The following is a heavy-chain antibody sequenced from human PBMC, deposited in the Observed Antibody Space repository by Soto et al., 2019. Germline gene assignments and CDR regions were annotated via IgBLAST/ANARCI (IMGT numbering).Heavy chain of an antibody. Sequence: EVQLLESGGDLVQPGGSLRLSCAASGFTFRNYAMSWVRQAPGKGLEWVSGISGSGSNTYYANSVKGRLTISRDNSKNAKYLQMNSLRAEDTDVYYCVKSRGGATYYYYYDMDVWGKGTTVIVSS. D-gene: IGHD2-21*01. V-gene: IGHV3-23*01. CDR3: VKSRGGATYYYYYDMDV. CDR2: ISGSGSNT. J-gene: IGHJ6*04. CDR1: GFTFRNYA.